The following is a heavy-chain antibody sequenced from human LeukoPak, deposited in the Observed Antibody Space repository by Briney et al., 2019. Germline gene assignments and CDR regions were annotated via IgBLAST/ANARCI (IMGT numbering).Heavy chain of an antibody. CDR2: IYHSGTT. CDR1: GGSISNSTNF. D-gene: IGHD3-16*01. CDR3: ARTFGLRGWYFDL. Sequence: SGTLSLTCTVSGGSISNSTNFWGWIRQPPGEGLEWIGNIYHSGTTYHNPSLKSRVTMSVDTSKNQFSLKLTSLTATDTAVYFCARTFGLRGWYFDLWGRGTLVSVSS. V-gene: IGHV4-39*07. J-gene: IGHJ2*01.